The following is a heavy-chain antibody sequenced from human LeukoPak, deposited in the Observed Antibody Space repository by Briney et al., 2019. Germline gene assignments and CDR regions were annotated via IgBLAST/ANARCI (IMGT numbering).Heavy chain of an antibody. CDR3: ARPYCSSTSCYGAFDI. V-gene: IGHV4-61*02. J-gene: IGHJ3*02. CDR2: IHTSGST. Sequence: SQTLSLTCTVSGGSISSSSYYWSWIRQPAGKGLEWIGRIHTSGSTNYNPSLKSRVTLSVDTSKNQFSLKLRSVTAADTAVYYCARPYCSSTSCYGAFDIWGQGTMVTVSS. D-gene: IGHD2-2*01. CDR1: GGSISSSSYY.